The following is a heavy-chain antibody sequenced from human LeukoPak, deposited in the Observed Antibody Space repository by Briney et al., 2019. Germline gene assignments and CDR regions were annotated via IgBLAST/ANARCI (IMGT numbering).Heavy chain of an antibody. V-gene: IGHV3-11*03. CDR3: AGGIVGATGFDY. Sequence: GGSLRLSCAASGFTSSDYYMSWIRQAPGKGLEWVSYISSSSSYTNYADSVKGRFTISRDNAKNSLYLQMNSLRAEDTAVYYCAGGIVGATGFDYWGQGTLVTVSS. CDR1: GFTSSDYY. J-gene: IGHJ4*02. CDR2: ISSSSSYT. D-gene: IGHD1-26*01.